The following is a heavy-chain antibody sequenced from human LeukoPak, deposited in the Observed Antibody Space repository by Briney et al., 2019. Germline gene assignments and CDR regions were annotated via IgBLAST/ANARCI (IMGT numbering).Heavy chain of an antibody. J-gene: IGHJ4*02. CDR3: VSFYETY. V-gene: IGHV3-74*01. CDR1: GFTFSSYW. D-gene: IGHD2/OR15-2a*01. CDR2: IASDGGST. Sequence: GGSLRLSCAASGFTFSSYWMNWVRQAPGKGLVWVSRIASDGGSTTYADSVKGRFTISKDNAKNTVYLQMNSLRAEDTAVYYCVSFYETYWGRGTLVTVSS.